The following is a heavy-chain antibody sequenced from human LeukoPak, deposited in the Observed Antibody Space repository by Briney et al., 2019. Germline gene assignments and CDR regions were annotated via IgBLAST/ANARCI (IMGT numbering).Heavy chain of an antibody. D-gene: IGHD2-21*02. V-gene: IGHV3-7*01. J-gene: IGHJ1*01. Sequence: PGGSLRLSCTASGFTFSSYWMSWVRQAPGKGLEWVANIKQDGSEKHYVDSVKGRFTISRDNAQNSMYLQMNSLRVEDTAVYYCTSWGDTTAEYFQRWGQGTLVTVSS. CDR1: GFTFSSYW. CDR3: TSWGDTTAEYFQR. CDR2: IKQDGSEK.